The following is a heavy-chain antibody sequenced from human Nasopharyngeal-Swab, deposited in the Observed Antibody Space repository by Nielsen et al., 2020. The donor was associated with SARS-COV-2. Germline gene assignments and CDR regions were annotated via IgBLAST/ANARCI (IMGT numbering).Heavy chain of an antibody. J-gene: IGHJ4*02. Sequence: VRQAPGKGLEWVSYISSSGSTRYYADSVKGRFTISRDNAKNSLYLQMNSLRAEDTAVYYCARDYCSSTSCYDYWGQGTLVTVSS. D-gene: IGHD2-2*01. CDR2: ISSSGSTR. V-gene: IGHV3-48*03. CDR3: ARDYCSSTSCYDY.